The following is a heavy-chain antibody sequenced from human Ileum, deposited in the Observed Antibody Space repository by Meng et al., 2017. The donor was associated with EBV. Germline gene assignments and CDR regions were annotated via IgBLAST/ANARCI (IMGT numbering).Heavy chain of an antibody. D-gene: IGHD3-10*01. J-gene: IGHJ4*02. CDR3: AHRPSMVRGVMYFDY. CDR1: GFSLSTSGVG. CDR2: IYWDDDK. V-gene: IGHV2-5*02. Sequence: LKEFGPTLVQPSHTRPRTCTFSGFSLSTSGVGVGWIRQPPGKALEWLALIYWDDDKRYSPSLKSRLTITKDTSKHQVVLTMTNMDPVDTATYYCAHRPSMVRGVMYFDYWGQGTLVTVSS.